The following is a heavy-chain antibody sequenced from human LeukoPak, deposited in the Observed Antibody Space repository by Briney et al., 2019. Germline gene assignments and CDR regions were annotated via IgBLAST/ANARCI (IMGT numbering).Heavy chain of an antibody. CDR3: ARVIVVVPAAIGMDV. D-gene: IGHD2-2*01. V-gene: IGHV1-18*01. Sequence: GASVKVSCKASGYTFTSYGISWVRQAPGQGLEWMGWISAYNGNTNYAQKLQGRVTMTTDTSTSTAYMELRSLRSDDTAVYYCARVIVVVPAAIGMDVWGKGTTDTVSS. J-gene: IGHJ6*03. CDR2: ISAYNGNT. CDR1: GYTFTSYG.